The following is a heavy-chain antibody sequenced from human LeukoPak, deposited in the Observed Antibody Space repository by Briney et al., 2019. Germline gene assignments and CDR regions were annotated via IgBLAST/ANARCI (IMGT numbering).Heavy chain of an antibody. CDR2: INTDGSYI. CDR1: GFTFSNFW. V-gene: IGHV3-74*01. Sequence: PGGSLRLSCAASGFTFSNFWMHWVRQAPGKGLVWVSRINTDGSYISYADSVKGRFSISRDNAKNTLHLQMNSLGAEDTAVYYCARVPATGSWFDPWGQGTLVTVSS. J-gene: IGHJ5*02. D-gene: IGHD6-13*01. CDR3: ARVPATGSWFDP.